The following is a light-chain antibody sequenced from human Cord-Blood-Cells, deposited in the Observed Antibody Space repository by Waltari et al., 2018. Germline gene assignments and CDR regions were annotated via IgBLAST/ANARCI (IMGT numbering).Light chain of an antibody. Sequence: QSALTHPPSVSGSPGKSIPISCTGTRSEGGGFNFALWYQQHPGKAPKLMIYDVSNRPSGVSNRFSGSKSGNTASLTISGLQAEDEADYYCSSYTSSSTLVFGTGTKVTVL. CDR3: SSYTSSSTLV. J-gene: IGLJ1*01. V-gene: IGLV2-14*01. CDR1: RSEGGGFNF. CDR2: DVS.